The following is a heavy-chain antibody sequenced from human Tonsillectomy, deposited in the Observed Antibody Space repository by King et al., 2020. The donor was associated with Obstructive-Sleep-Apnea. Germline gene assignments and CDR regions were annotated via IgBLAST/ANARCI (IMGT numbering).Heavy chain of an antibody. CDR3: ARYGNSLSQPLARLPNFYFDF. V-gene: IGHV4-4*09. Sequence: QLQESGPGLVKPSETLSLSCGVSGGSVTSYYWSWIRQSPGKGLEYIGYIYHSGRINYNPSLKSRVAISADVSKNQISLTLTSVTAADTAVYYCARYGNSLSQPLARLPNFYFDFWGQGALVTVSS. J-gene: IGHJ4*02. CDR2: IYHSGRI. D-gene: IGHD5-18*01. CDR1: GGSVTSYY.